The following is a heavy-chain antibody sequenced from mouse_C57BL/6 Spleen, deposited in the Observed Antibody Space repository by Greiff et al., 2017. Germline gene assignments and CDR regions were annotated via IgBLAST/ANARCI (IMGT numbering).Heavy chain of an antibody. CDR3: ARGDGYSWYFDV. CDR1: GFTFSAYP. V-gene: IGHV5-17*01. Sequence: EVQRVESGGDLVKPGGSLKLSCTASGFTFSAYPIDWIRQAPEKSLEWIAYFNRGNNPINYAETVKGRFTISRDNAKNTLFLQMTSVRSEDTAMDYWARGDGYSWYFDVGGTGTTGTVSS. D-gene: IGHD2-3*01. J-gene: IGHJ1*03. CDR2: FNRGNNPI.